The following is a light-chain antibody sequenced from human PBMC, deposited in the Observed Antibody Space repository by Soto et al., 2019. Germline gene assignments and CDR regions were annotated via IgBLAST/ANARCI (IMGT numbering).Light chain of an antibody. CDR1: ISDVGSHNL. CDR3: CSFAGSNPFPYV. CDR2: EVN. J-gene: IGLJ1*01. V-gene: IGLV2-23*02. Sequence: QSAMTQHSTVHGSAGQPITISCIGPISDVGSHNLVSWYQQHPDKAPKLIIYEVNERPSGVSSRFSGSKSGNTASLTVSGLQPDDEADYHCCSFAGSNPFPYVFGTGTRSQS.